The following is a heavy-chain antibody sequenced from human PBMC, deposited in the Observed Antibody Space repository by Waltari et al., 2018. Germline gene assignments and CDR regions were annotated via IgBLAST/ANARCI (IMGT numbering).Heavy chain of an antibody. CDR1: GFTFSSYW. Sequence: EVQLVESGGGLVQPGGSLRLSCAASGFTFSSYWMSWVRQAPGKGLEWVANIKQGGSEEYVVDSVKGRFTISRDNGKNSLYLQMNSLRAEDTAVYDCARVAGPGSLGYWGQGTLVTVSS. D-gene: IGHD1-26*01. CDR2: IKQGGSEE. CDR3: ARVAGPGSLGY. J-gene: IGHJ4*02. V-gene: IGHV3-7*01.